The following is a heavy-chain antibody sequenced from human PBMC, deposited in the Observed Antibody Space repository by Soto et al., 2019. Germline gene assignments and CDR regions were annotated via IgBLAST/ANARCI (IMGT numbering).Heavy chain of an antibody. Sequence: GGSLRLSCAASGFTFSSYAMHWVRQAPGKGLEWVAVISYDGSNKYYADSVKGRFTSSRDNSKNTLYLQMNSLRAEDTAVYYCAREYYDILTGYPQFDYWGQGTLVTVS. J-gene: IGHJ4*02. CDR3: AREYYDILTGYPQFDY. CDR1: GFTFSSYA. CDR2: ISYDGSNK. D-gene: IGHD3-9*01. V-gene: IGHV3-30-3*01.